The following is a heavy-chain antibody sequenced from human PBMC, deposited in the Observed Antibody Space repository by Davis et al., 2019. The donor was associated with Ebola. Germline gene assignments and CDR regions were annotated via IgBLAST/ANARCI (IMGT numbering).Heavy chain of an antibody. CDR1: GFTFSNYW. CDR2: INFDGSRT. D-gene: IGHD3-3*01. Sequence: GESLKISCAASGFTFSNYWMHWVRQDPGKGLVWVSRINFDGSRTNYADSVKGRFSISRDNAKNTLYLEMNSLRAKDTAVYYCVRFLEWLYAFNIWGQGTMVTVSS. CDR3: VRFLEWLYAFNI. V-gene: IGHV3-74*01. J-gene: IGHJ3*02.